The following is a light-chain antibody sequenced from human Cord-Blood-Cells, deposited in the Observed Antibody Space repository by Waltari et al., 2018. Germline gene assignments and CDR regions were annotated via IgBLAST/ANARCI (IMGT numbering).Light chain of an antibody. CDR2: LGS. CDR3: MQALQTPYT. V-gene: IGKV2-28*01. CDR1: QSLLHSNGYNY. Sequence: DLVMTQSPLSLPVTPGEPASISCRSSQSLLHSNGYNYLDCYLQKPGQSPQLLIYLGSNRASGVPDRFSGSGSGTDFTLKISRVEAEDVGVYYCMQALQTPYTFGQGTKLEIK. J-gene: IGKJ2*01.